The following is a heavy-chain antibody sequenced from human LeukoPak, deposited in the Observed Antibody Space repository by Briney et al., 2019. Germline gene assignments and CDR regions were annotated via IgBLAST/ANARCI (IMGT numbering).Heavy chain of an antibody. CDR1: GYSIRSGDY. J-gene: IGHJ4*02. V-gene: IGHV4-38-2*02. CDR2: IYHSGST. Sequence: SETLSLTCTVSGYSIRSGDYWGWIRQPPGKGLEWIGNIYHSGSTCYNPSLKSRVTISVDTSKNQFSLKLSSVTAADTAVYYCARVGPFWSGSLLDYWGQGTLVTVSS. D-gene: IGHD3-3*01. CDR3: ARVGPFWSGSLLDY.